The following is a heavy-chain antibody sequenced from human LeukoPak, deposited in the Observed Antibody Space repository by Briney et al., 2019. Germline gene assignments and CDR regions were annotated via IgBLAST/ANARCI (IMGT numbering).Heavy chain of an antibody. V-gene: IGHV3-23*01. CDR1: GFTFSSYA. CDR2: IGASGGST. Sequence: GGSLRLSCATSGFTFSSYAMSWVRQAPGKGMEWVSGIGASGGSTYYADSVKGRFTISRDNSKNTLYLQMNSLRTEDTAVYYCAKAEGYDILTGLDYWGQGTLVTVSS. CDR3: AKAEGYDILTGLDY. J-gene: IGHJ4*02. D-gene: IGHD3-9*01.